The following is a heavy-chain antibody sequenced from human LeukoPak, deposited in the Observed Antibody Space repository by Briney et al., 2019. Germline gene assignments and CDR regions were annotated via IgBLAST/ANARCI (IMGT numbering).Heavy chain of an antibody. CDR2: ISSSGSTI. D-gene: IGHD2-2*01. V-gene: IGHV3-11*04. CDR1: GFTFSDYY. Sequence: GGSLRLSCAASGFTFSDYYMSWIRQAPGKGLEWVSYISSSGSTIYYADSVKGRFTISRDNAKNSLYLQMNSLRAEDTAVYYCARVVPAAYDAFDIWGQGTMVTVSS. CDR3: ARVVPAAYDAFDI. J-gene: IGHJ3*02.